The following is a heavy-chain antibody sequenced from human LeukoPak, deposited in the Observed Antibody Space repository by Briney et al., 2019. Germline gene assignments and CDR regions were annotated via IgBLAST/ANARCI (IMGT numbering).Heavy chain of an antibody. V-gene: IGHV3-30*18. J-gene: IGHJ5*02. D-gene: IGHD6-19*01. CDR3: AKSSSGWYASYNWFDP. CDR1: GFTFSSYG. Sequence: GGSLRLSCAASGFTFSSYGMHWVRQAPGKGLEWVAVISYDGSNKYYADSVKGRFTISRDNSKNTLYLQMNSLRAEDTAVYYCAKSSSGWYASYNWFDPWGQGTLVTVSS. CDR2: ISYDGSNK.